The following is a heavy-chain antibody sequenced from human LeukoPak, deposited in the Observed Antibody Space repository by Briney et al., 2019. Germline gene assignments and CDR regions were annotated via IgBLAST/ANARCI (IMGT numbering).Heavy chain of an antibody. CDR1: GGSISISNSNW. CDR2: ISLTGLT. V-gene: IGHV4-4*02. Sequence: PSGTLSLTCAVSGGSISISNSNWLSWVRQPPGQGLEWIGEISLTGLTHYNPSLESRVTVSLDKSKNQLSLNLTSVTAADTAVYYCSRENGAFSPFGYWGQGTLVTVLS. CDR3: SRENGAFSPFGY. D-gene: IGHD2-8*01. J-gene: IGHJ4*02.